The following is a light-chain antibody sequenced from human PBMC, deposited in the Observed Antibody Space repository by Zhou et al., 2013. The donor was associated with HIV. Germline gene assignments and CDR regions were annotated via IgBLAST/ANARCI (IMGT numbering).Light chain of an antibody. Sequence: QSVLTQPPSASGTPGQRVTISCTGSSSNIGAGSDVHWYRHIPGTAPKLLIYGNGNRPSGVPDRFSGSKSGTSASLAITGLQAEDEADYYCQSYDNSLSGYWIFGGGTKLTVL. V-gene: IGLV1-40*01. CDR3: QSYDNSLSGYWI. J-gene: IGLJ2*01. CDR1: SSNIGAGSD. CDR2: GNG.